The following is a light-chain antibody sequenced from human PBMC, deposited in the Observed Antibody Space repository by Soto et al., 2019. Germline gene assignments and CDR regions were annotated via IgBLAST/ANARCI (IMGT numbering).Light chain of an antibody. CDR2: EGS. CDR3: CSYAGSSTFVV. J-gene: IGLJ2*01. CDR1: SSDVGSYNL. Sequence: QSALTQPASVSGSPGQSITISCTGTSSDVGSYNLVSWYQQHPGKAPKLMIYEGSKRPSGVSNRFSGSKSGNTASLTISGLQPDDEADYYCCSYAGSSTFVVFGGGTKLTVL. V-gene: IGLV2-23*03.